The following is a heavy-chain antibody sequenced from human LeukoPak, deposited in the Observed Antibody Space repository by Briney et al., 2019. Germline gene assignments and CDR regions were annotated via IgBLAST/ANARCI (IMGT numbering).Heavy chain of an antibody. CDR1: GGSISSGGYY. J-gene: IGHJ4*02. CDR3: ARGMTPTDY. Sequence: SETLSPTCTVSGGSISSGGYYWSWIRQPPGKGLEWIGYIYHSGSTYYNPSLKSRVTISVDRSKNQFSLKLSSVTAADTAVYYCARGMTPTDYWGQGTLVTVSS. V-gene: IGHV4-30-2*01. CDR2: IYHSGST.